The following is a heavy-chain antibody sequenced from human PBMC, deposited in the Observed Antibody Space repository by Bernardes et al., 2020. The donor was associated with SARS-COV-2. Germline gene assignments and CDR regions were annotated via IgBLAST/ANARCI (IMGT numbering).Heavy chain of an antibody. CDR3: ARDMEETATYYYYGLDV. V-gene: IGHV3-7*01. J-gene: IGHJ6*02. D-gene: IGHD1-1*01. CDR1: EFTLSNYW. Sequence: GGSLRLSCAASEFTLSNYWMTWVRQAPGKGLEWVANIKQDGRIEFYVDSVKGRFTISRDNAQNSLFLQMNSLRVEDTAVYYCARDMEETATYYYYGLDVWGQGTTVTVSS. CDR2: IKQDGRIE.